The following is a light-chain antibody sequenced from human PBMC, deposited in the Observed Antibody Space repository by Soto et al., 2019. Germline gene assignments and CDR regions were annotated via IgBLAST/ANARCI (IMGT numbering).Light chain of an antibody. Sequence: DILMTQSPATLSVSPGERATLSCRAGQGVTTNFAWYQQKSGQSPRLLIYDVSIRATGVPARFSGTGSETDFTLTISGLATEEFAIYFCPQYNNWPYSFGQGTRLEIK. CDR2: DVS. CDR3: PQYNNWPYS. CDR1: QGVTTN. V-gene: IGKV3-15*01. J-gene: IGKJ5*01.